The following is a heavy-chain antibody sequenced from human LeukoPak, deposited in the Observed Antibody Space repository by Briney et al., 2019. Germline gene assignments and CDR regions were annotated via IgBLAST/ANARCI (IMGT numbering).Heavy chain of an antibody. J-gene: IGHJ4*02. CDR3: ARSGIQSGYCSSISCYTGY. V-gene: IGHV3-30-3*01. CDR1: GFTFSSYA. D-gene: IGHD2-2*02. Sequence: GGSLRLSCAASGFTFSSYAMHWVRQAPGKGLEWVAVISYDGSNKYYADSVKGRFTIPRDNSKNTLYLQMNSLRAKDTAVYYCARSGIQSGYCSSISCYTGYWGQGTLVTVSS. CDR2: ISYDGSNK.